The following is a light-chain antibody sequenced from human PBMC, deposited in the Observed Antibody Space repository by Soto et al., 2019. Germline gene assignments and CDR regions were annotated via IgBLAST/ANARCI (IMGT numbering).Light chain of an antibody. CDR3: QQYGSSYT. CDR1: QRISSNY. CDR2: GSS. V-gene: IGKV3-20*01. Sequence: EIVLTQSPGTLSLSPGERATLSCRASQRISSNYLAWYQQKPGQAPRLLIYGSSSRATDIPDRFSGSGSGTDFTLTISRLDPEDFAVYYCQQYGSSYTFGQGTKLEI. J-gene: IGKJ2*01.